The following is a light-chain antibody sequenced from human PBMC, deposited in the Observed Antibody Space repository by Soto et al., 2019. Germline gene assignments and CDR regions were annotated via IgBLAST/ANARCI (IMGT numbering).Light chain of an antibody. CDR2: HAS. CDR1: QTISKNY. J-gene: IGKJ4*01. V-gene: IGKV3-20*01. Sequence: EIVLTQSPGTLSLSPGERATLSCRASQTISKNYLAWYQQKPGQAPRPLIYHASTRAAGIPDRFSGSGSGTDFTLTISRLEPEDFAVYFCQPYASSPLTFGGGTKVEI. CDR3: QPYASSPLT.